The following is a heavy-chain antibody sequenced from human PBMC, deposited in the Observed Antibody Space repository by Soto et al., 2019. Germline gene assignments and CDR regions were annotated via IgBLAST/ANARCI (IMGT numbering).Heavy chain of an antibody. D-gene: IGHD6-19*01. CDR1: GGSFSGYY. Sequence: PSETLSLTCAVYGGSFSGYYWSWIRQPPGKGLEWIGEINHSGSTNYNPSLKSRVTISVDTSKNQFSLKLSSVTAADTAVYYCARGGGKGRAGTGWFDPWGQGTLVTVSS. J-gene: IGHJ5*02. V-gene: IGHV4-34*01. CDR3: ARGGGKGRAGTGWFDP. CDR2: INHSGST.